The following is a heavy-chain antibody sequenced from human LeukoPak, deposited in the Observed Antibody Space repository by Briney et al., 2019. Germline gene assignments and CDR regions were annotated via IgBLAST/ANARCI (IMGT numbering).Heavy chain of an antibody. D-gene: IGHD3-22*01. J-gene: IGHJ4*02. CDR2: INHSGST. CDR3: ARGSGYYDSSGYYDFDY. Sequence: SETLSLTCAVYGGSFSGYYWSWIRQPPGKGLEWIGEINHSGSTNYNPSLKSRVTISVDTSKNQFSLKLSSVTAADTAVYYCARGSGYYDSSGYYDFDYWGQGTLVTVSS. V-gene: IGHV4-34*01. CDR1: GGSFSGYY.